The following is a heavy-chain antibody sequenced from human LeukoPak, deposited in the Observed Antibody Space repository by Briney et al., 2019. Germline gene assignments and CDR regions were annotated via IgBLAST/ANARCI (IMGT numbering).Heavy chain of an antibody. CDR1: GFTFGGYA. D-gene: IGHD6-13*01. CDR3: GRTIAQYSNSWLYYFYGLDV. CDR2: ISGGSEDS. J-gene: IGHJ6*02. Sequence: GGSLRLSCTASGFTFGGYAMTWVRQAPGKGLEWVSSISGGSEDSYYADSVKGRFTISRDNSRSTLYLQMNSLRADDTGVYYCGRTIAQYSNSWLYYFYGLDVWGQGTTVTVSS. V-gene: IGHV3-23*01.